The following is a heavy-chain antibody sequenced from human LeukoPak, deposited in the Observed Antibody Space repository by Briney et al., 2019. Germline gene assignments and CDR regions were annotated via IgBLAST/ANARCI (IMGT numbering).Heavy chain of an antibody. Sequence: GGSLRLSCAASGFTFSSYSMNWVRQAPGKGLEWVSSISSSSSYIYYADSVKGRFTISRDNAKNSLYLQMNSLRAEDTAVYYCARDRLTFDWLTPWGQGTLVTVSS. V-gene: IGHV3-21*01. D-gene: IGHD3-9*01. CDR3: ARDRLTFDWLTP. J-gene: IGHJ5*02. CDR2: ISSSSSYI. CDR1: GFTFSSYS.